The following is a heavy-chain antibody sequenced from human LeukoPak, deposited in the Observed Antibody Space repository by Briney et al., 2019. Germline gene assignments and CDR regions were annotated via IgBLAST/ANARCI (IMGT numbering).Heavy chain of an antibody. CDR3: ATCLGRARSGYDD. V-gene: IGHV3-53*01. CDR2: IYSGGST. J-gene: IGHJ4*02. CDR1: GFTVSSNY. Sequence: GGSLRLSCAASGFTVSSNYMSWVRQAPGKGLEWVSVIYSGGSTHYADSVKGRFTISRDNSKDTLYLQMNSLRAEDTAVYYCATCLGRARSGYDDCGQGTVVTVSS. D-gene: IGHD3-22*01.